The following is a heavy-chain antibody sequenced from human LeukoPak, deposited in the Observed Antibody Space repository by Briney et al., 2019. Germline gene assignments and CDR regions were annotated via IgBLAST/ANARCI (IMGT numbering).Heavy chain of an antibody. Sequence: PGGSLRLSCAASGFTFSSYEMNWVRQAPGKGLEWVSYISSSGSTIYYADSVKGRFTISRDNTKNSLYLQMNSLRAEDTAVYYCARRTDWSDYWGQGTLVTVSS. V-gene: IGHV3-48*03. CDR2: ISSSGSTI. CDR3: ARRTDWSDY. J-gene: IGHJ4*02. D-gene: IGHD1-1*01. CDR1: GFTFSSYE.